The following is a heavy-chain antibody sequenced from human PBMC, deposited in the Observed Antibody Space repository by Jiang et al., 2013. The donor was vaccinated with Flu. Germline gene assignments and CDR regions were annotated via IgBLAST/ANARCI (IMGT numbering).Heavy chain of an antibody. V-gene: IGHV4-59*01. CDR1: GGSISSYY. CDR3: ARDFGGHSGYFDY. J-gene: IGHJ4*02. D-gene: IGHD4-23*01. CDR2: IYYSGTT. Sequence: GSGLVKPSETLSLTCTVSGGSISSYYWSWIRQPPGKGLEWIGYIYYSGTTNYNPSLKSRVTISVDTSKNQFSLKLSSVTAADTAVYCCARDFGGHSGYFDYWGQGTLVTVSS.